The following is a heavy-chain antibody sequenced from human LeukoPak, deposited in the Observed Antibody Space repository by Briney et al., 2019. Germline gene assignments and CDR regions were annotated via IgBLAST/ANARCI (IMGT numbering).Heavy chain of an antibody. Sequence: SETLSLTCTVSGGSISSSSYYWGWIRQPPGKGLEWIGSIYYSGSTYYNPSLKSRVTISVDTSKNQFSLKLSSVTAADTAVYYCAREGEKYSSSLIDYWGQGTLVTVSS. CDR3: AREGEKYSSSLIDY. D-gene: IGHD6-6*01. CDR2: IYYSGST. V-gene: IGHV4-39*07. CDR1: GGSISSSSYY. J-gene: IGHJ4*02.